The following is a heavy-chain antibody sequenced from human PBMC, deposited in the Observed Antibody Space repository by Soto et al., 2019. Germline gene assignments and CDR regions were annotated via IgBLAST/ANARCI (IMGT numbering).Heavy chain of an antibody. Sequence: PGGSLRLSCAASGFTFSHYAMNWVRQAPGKGPEWVPLIIDTGDTTHYADSVKGRFTVSRDNSKSTLYLQMNSLRDEDTAVYYCAKVYYGSGSYPNYFDAWGQSTLVTVSS. D-gene: IGHD3-10*01. V-gene: IGHV3-23*01. CDR1: GFTFSHYA. CDR3: AKVYYGSGSYPNYFDA. CDR2: IIDTGDTT. J-gene: IGHJ4*02.